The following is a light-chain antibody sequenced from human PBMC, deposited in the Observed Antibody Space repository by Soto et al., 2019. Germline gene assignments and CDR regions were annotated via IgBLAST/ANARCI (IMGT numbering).Light chain of an antibody. CDR2: EVS. CDR1: SSDVGGYNS. Sequence: QSALTQPASVSGSPGQSVTISCTGTSSDVGGYNSVSWYQQHPGKAPKLMIYEVSNRPSGVSNRFSGSKSGNTASLTISGLQVEDEADYYCSSYTSSSTWVFGGGTQLTVL. CDR3: SSYTSSSTWV. J-gene: IGLJ3*02. V-gene: IGLV2-14*01.